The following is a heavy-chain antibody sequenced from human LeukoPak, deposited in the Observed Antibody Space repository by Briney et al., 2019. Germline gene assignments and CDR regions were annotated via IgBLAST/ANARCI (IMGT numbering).Heavy chain of an antibody. D-gene: IGHD2-21*01. CDR1: GFTFSNAW. Sequence: GGALRLSLATPGFTFSNAWMSLVRQAPGKGPEGVCRIKSNSDGGTTDYAAHVKGRLTISRNDSKNTLYLQMNSLKTEDTAVYYCTRAGPKGIPDAFDIWGQGTMVTVSS. CDR2: IKSNSDGGTT. V-gene: IGHV3-15*01. CDR3: TRAGPKGIPDAFDI. J-gene: IGHJ3*02.